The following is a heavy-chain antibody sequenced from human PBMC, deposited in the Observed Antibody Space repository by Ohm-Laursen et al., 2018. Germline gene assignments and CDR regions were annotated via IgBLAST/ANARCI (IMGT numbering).Heavy chain of an antibody. D-gene: IGHD1-1*01. CDR3: ARGYNWDDSYYYAMDV. V-gene: IGHV4-59*01. Sequence: TLSLTCTVSGGSISSYYWSWIRQPPGKGLEWIGYMYYSGSTNYNPSLKSRVTISVDTSKNQFSLKLTSVTAADTAVYYCARGYNWDDSYYYAMDVWGQGTTVTVSS. CDR2: MYYSGST. J-gene: IGHJ6*02. CDR1: GGSISSYY.